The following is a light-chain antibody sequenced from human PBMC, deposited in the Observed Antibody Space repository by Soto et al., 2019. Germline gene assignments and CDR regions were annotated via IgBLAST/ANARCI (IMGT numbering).Light chain of an antibody. J-gene: IGKJ1*01. CDR1: ESVSSNY. CDR2: AAS. Sequence: EIVLTQSQGTLSSSPGERATLSCRASESVSSNYLAWYQQRPGQAPRLLIYAASNRARGISDRFGGSGYGTDFTLTVSRLEPEDFAVYYCQQYGSAPWTSGQGTKV. CDR3: QQYGSAPWT. V-gene: IGKV3-20*01.